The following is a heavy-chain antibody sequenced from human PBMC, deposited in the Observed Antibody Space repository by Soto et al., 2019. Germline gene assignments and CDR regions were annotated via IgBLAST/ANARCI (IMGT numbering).Heavy chain of an antibody. Sequence: SETLSLTCAVSGGSISSGGYSWSWIRQPPGKGLEWIGYIYHSGSTYYNPSLKSRVTISVDRSKNQFSLKLSSVTAADTAVYYCARASTTVTTLYYWGQGTLVPVSS. D-gene: IGHD4-17*01. J-gene: IGHJ4*02. CDR2: IYHSGST. V-gene: IGHV4-30-2*01. CDR1: GGSISSGGYS. CDR3: ARASTTVTTLYY.